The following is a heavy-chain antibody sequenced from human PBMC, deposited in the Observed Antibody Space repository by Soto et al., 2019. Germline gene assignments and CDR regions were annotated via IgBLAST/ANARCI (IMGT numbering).Heavy chain of an antibody. D-gene: IGHD6-6*01. Sequence: QLQLVQSGAEVKQHGASVKVSCNASGYSFTSYGISWVRQAPGHGIEWLGWIRAYNGNTNYAQKLQGRVTQTTDASTCKAYMGLRSLISDDAAVYYCARDLIAVRPGWFDPWGQGTLVTVSS. CDR1: GYSFTSYG. CDR2: IRAYNGNT. J-gene: IGHJ5*02. CDR3: ARDLIAVRPGWFDP. V-gene: IGHV1-18*04.